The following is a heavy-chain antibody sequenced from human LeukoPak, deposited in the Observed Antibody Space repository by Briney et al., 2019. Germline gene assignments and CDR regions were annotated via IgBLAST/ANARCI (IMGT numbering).Heavy chain of an antibody. D-gene: IGHD5-12*01. CDR2: INPNSGGT. V-gene: IGHV1-2*02. Sequence: ASVKVSCKASGYTFTSYGISWVRQAPGQGLEWMGWINPNSGGTNYAQKFQGRVTMTRDTSISTAYMELSRLRSDDTAVYYCARALVDIVATTPFDYWGQGTLVTVSS. CDR1: GYTFTSYG. CDR3: ARALVDIVATTPFDY. J-gene: IGHJ4*02.